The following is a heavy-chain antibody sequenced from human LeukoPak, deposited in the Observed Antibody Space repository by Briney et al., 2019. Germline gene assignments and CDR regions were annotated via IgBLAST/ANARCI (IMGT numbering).Heavy chain of an antibody. CDR2: INPGGGGT. V-gene: IGHV1-46*01. Sequence: ASVKVSCKASGYTFTSYCMHWVRQAPGQGLEWMGIINPGGGGTSYAQKFQGRVTMTRDTSTSTVYMELSSLRSEDTAVFYCARGYYAGFDYWGQGTLVTVSS. J-gene: IGHJ4*02. D-gene: IGHD3-10*01. CDR3: ARGYYAGFDY. CDR1: GYTFTSYC.